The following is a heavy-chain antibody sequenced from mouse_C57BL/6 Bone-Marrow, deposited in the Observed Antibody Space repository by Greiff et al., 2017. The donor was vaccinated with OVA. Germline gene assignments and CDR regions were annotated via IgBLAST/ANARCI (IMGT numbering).Heavy chain of an antibody. J-gene: IGHJ3*01. CDR3: ARVNWSWFAY. D-gene: IGHD4-1*01. Sequence: EVNLVESEGGLVQPGSSMKLSCTASGFTFSDYYMAWVRQVPEKGLEWVANINYDGSSTYYLDSLKSRFIISRDNAKNILYLQMSSLKSEDTATYYCARVNWSWFAYWGQGTLVTVSA. CDR1: GFTFSDYY. V-gene: IGHV5-16*01. CDR2: INYDGSST.